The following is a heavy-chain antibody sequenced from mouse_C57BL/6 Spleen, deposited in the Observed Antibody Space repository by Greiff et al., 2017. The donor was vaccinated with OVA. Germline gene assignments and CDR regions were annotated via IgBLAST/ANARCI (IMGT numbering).Heavy chain of an antibody. V-gene: IGHV1-55*01. CDR2: IYPGSGST. D-gene: IGHD1-1*01. CDR1: GYTFTGYW. Sequence: QVQLQQPGAELVKPGASVKMSCKASGYTFTGYWITWVKQRPGQGLEWIGDIYPGSGSTNYNEKFKSKATLTVDTSSSTAYMQLSSLTSEDSAVYYCARGYYGSSYFDYWGQGTTLTGSS. CDR3: ARGYYGSSYFDY. J-gene: IGHJ2*01.